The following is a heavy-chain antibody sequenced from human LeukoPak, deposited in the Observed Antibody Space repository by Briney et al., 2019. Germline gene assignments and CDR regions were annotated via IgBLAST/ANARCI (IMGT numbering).Heavy chain of an antibody. D-gene: IGHD2-2*02. CDR2: ISAYNGNT. CDR1: GYTFTSYG. V-gene: IGHV1-18*01. J-gene: IGHJ4*02. Sequence: GASVKVSCKASGYTFTSYGISWVRQAPGQGLEWMGWISAYNGNTNYAQKLQGRVTMTTDTSTSTAYMELRSLRSDDTAVYYCASRRYCSSTSCYTYDYWGQGTLVTVSS. CDR3: ASRRYCSSTSCYTYDY.